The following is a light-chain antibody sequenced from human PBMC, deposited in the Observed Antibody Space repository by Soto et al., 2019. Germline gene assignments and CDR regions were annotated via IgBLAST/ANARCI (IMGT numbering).Light chain of an antibody. CDR1: SSDVGGYNY. CDR2: EVS. CDR3: SSYTSSSTLGV. V-gene: IGLV2-14*01. Sequence: QSVLTQPASVSGSPGQSITISCTGTSSDVGGYNYVSWYQQHPGKAPKLMIYEVSNRPSGVSNRFPGSKSGNTASLTISGLQAEDEADYYCSSYTSSSTLGVFGGGTKLTVL. J-gene: IGLJ3*02.